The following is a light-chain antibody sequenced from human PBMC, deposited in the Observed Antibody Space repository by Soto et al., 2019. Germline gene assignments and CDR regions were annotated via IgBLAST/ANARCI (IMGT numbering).Light chain of an antibody. J-gene: IGKJ5*01. Sequence: EIVLSQSPATLALSPGEIATLSCSASQRVSSYLALYQQKPGQAPRLLIYGASTRAIGIPARFSGSGSGTEFTLTISSLQSEDFVVYYCQKYNNWPPNFGQGTRLEIK. CDR3: QKYNNWPPN. CDR1: QRVSSY. CDR2: GAS. V-gene: IGKV3-15*01.